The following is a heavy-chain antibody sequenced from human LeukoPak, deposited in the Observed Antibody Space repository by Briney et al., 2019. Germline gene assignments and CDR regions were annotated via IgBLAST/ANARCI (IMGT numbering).Heavy chain of an antibody. Sequence: GASVKVSCKASGYTFTGYYMHWVRQAPGQGLEWMGWINPNSGGTNYAQKFQGRVTMTRDTSISTAYMELSRLRSHDTAVYYCARVVVRDANNYKDYWGQGTLVTVSS. CDR3: ARVVVRDANNYKDY. CDR1: GYTFTGYY. V-gene: IGHV1-2*02. CDR2: INPNSGGT. J-gene: IGHJ4*02. D-gene: IGHD5-24*01.